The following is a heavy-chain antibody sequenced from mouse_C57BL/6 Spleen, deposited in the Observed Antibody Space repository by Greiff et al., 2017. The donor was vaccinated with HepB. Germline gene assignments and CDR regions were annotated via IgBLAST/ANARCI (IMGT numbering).Heavy chain of an antibody. CDR3: ARFIYYGNYGYFDY. CDR2: IHPNSGST. D-gene: IGHD2-1*01. Sequence: QVHVKQPGAELVKPGASVKLSCKASGYTFTSYWMHWVKQRPGQGLEWIGMIHPNSGSTNYNEKFKGKATFTADTSSNTAYMQLSSLTTEDSAIYYCARFIYYGNYGYFDYWGQGTTLTVSS. CDR1: GYTFTSYW. V-gene: IGHV1-64*01. J-gene: IGHJ2*01.